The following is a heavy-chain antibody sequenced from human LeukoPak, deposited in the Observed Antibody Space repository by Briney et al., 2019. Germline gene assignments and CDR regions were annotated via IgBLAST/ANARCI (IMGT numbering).Heavy chain of an antibody. Sequence: GGSLRLSCAASGFTFSNYAMHWVRQAPGKGLEWVTFTRYDGSNKYYADSVKGRFTISRDNSKNTLYLQINSLRAEDTAVYYCASIAAAGTRWAWDYYYYMDVWGKGTTVTISS. J-gene: IGHJ6*03. CDR2: TRYDGSNK. D-gene: IGHD6-13*01. V-gene: IGHV3-30*02. CDR1: GFTFSNYA. CDR3: ASIAAAGTRWAWDYYYYMDV.